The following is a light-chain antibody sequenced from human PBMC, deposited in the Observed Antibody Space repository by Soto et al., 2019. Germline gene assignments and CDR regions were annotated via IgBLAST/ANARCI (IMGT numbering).Light chain of an antibody. CDR1: QTISNW. CDR2: EAS. V-gene: IGKV1-5*03. CDR3: QQYNTYPLT. Sequence: DIQMTQSPSTLSAFVGDTVTLTCRASQTISNWLAWYQRKPGKAPNLLIYEASTLESGVPSRFSGSASGTEFTLTISSLQPNDSATYYCQQYNTYPLTFGGGTRVEIK. J-gene: IGKJ4*01.